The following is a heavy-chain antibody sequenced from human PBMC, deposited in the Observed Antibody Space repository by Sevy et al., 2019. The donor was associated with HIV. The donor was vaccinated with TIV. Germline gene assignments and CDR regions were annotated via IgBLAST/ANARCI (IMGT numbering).Heavy chain of an antibody. J-gene: IGHJ5*02. CDR2: ISYDGNAR. V-gene: IGHV3-30*18. D-gene: IGHD6-19*01. Sequence: GGSLRLSCAASGFSFSSYGMHWVRHAPGKGLEWVAVISYDGNARYYADSVKRRFTISRDNSNNTLYLLLSSLRTEDTGIYYCAKVRARVQWLVPLDLWGQGTLVTVSS. CDR1: GFSFSSYG. CDR3: AKVRARVQWLVPLDL.